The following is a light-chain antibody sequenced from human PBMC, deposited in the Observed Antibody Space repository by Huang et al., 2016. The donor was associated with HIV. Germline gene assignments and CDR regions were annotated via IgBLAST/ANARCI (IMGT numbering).Light chain of an antibody. V-gene: IGKV1-17*03. J-gene: IGKJ1*01. CDR1: QDIYNY. CDR2: GAS. Sequence: DIQLTQSPSAMAASVGDRVTITCRATQDIYNYLAWFQQQPGKAPKRLIYGASSLQTGVPSRVSGSGSGTEFTLTINNLQPEDSATYFCLQHKNFHAPTFGQGTKVEIK. CDR3: LQHKNFHAPT.